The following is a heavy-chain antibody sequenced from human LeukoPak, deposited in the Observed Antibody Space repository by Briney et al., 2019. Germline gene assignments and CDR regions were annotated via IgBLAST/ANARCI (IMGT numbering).Heavy chain of an antibody. D-gene: IGHD3-10*01. J-gene: IGHJ4*02. CDR2: ISYDGGNK. V-gene: IGHV3-30*03. Sequence: GGSLRLSCAASGFTFSSYSMNWVRQAPGKGLEWVAVISYDGGNKYYADSVKGRFTTSRDNSKNTLYLQMNSLRPEDTAVYYCARGRRYYGSGSYYWGQGTLVTVSS. CDR1: GFTFSSYS. CDR3: ARGRRYYGSGSYY.